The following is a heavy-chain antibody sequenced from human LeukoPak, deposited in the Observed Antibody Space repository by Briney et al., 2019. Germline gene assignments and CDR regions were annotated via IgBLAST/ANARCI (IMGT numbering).Heavy chain of an antibody. Sequence: PGGSLRLSCAASGLRFSTFGMHWVRQTPGKGLEWESHISKEESNKYYADSVRGRFTISRDSSTNTLFLQMNNLRIEDTAVYYCAKDNPVLDYWGEGTLVTVSS. CDR2: ISKEESNK. CDR1: GLRFSTFG. CDR3: AKDNPVLDY. V-gene: IGHV3-30*18. J-gene: IGHJ4*02.